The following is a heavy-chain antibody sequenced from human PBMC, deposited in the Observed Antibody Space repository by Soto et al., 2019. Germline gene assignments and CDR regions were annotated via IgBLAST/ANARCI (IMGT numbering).Heavy chain of an antibody. CDR2: ISSRSDI. D-gene: IGHD2-2*02. CDR3: AREYTAWPLAYGLDV. Sequence: WGSLRLSCVGSGFTFITYSINWCRQSPGKWLEWVSSISSRSDIYYADSVKGRFTISRDNAKNSVSLQMNSLRAEDTAVYYCAREYTAWPLAYGLDVWGQGTTVTVSS. V-gene: IGHV3-21*01. J-gene: IGHJ6*02. CDR1: GFTFITYS.